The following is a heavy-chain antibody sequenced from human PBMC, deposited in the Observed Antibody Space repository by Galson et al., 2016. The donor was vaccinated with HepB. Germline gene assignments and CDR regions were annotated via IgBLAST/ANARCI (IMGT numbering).Heavy chain of an antibody. CDR3: AKHPRVTCSGGSCYGNWFDA. D-gene: IGHD2-15*01. CDR2: ISATGVGT. Sequence: SLRLSCAASGFTFSDQYMSWIRQAPGKGLEWVSTISATGVGTYYGDSVKGRFTISRDNSKNMLFLQMNSLRVDDTAVYYCAKHPRVTCSGGSCYGNWFDAWGQGALVTGSS. CDR1: GFTFSDQY. V-gene: IGHV3-23*01. J-gene: IGHJ5*02.